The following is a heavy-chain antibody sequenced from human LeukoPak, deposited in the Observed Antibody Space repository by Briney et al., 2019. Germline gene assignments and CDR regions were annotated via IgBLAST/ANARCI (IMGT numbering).Heavy chain of an antibody. CDR1: GFIFSSYW. CDR3: ARGGGSGRYGLPFDH. D-gene: IGHD6-13*01. V-gene: IGHV3-7*01. Sequence: SGGSLRLSCEVSGFIFSSYWMSWVRQAPGKGLEWVGNINQEGSERNHGDSVNGRFTISRDNAENSLYLQMNSLRAEDTAVYYCARGGGSGRYGLPFDHWGQGTLVTVSS. CDR2: INQEGSER. J-gene: IGHJ4*02.